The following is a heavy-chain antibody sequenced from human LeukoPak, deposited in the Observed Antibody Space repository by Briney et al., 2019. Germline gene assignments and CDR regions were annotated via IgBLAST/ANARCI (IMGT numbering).Heavy chain of an antibody. CDR1: GYTFTGYY. J-gene: IGHJ4*02. Sequence: EASVKVSCKGSGYTFTGYYMHWVRQAPGQGLEWMGWINPISGTTNYAQKLQGRVTVTRDTSISTVYMELSRLESDDTAVYYCVRDLMTTPTWDFDYWGQGTLVTVAS. CDR2: INPISGTT. D-gene: IGHD3-16*01. V-gene: IGHV1-2*02. CDR3: VRDLMTTPTWDFDY.